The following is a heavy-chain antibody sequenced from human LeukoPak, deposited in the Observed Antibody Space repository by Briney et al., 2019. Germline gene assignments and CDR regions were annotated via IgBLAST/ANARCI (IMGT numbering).Heavy chain of an antibody. J-gene: IGHJ6*03. CDR1: GFTFSSYS. CDR3: ARTRAPSNGRVLYYMDV. V-gene: IGHV3-21*01. D-gene: IGHD2-2*01. CDR2: IISSSSHI. Sequence: PGGSLRLSCAASGFTFSSYSMNWVRQAPGKGLEWVSSIISSSSHIYYADSVKGRFTISRDNAKNSLYLQMNGLRAEDTAVYYCARTRAPSNGRVLYYMDVWGKGTTVTVSS.